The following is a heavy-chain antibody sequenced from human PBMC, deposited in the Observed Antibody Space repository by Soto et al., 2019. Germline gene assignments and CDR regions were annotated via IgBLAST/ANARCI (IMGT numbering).Heavy chain of an antibody. D-gene: IGHD6-13*01. Sequence: SETLSLTCAVYGGSFSGYYWSWIRQPPGKGLEWIGEINHSGSTNYNPSLKSRVTISVDTSKNQFSLKLSSVTAADTAVYYCARGRIAAARWGGWFDPWGQGTLVTVSS. V-gene: IGHV4-34*01. CDR2: INHSGST. J-gene: IGHJ5*02. CDR3: ARGRIAAARWGGWFDP. CDR1: GGSFSGYY.